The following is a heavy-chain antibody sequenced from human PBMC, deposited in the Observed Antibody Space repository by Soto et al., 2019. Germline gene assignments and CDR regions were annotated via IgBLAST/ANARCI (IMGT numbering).Heavy chain of an antibody. CDR3: SHTFVAAAGYS. CDR2: IYWNGDK. Sequence: LRLSCAASGFSLSTSRTGVGWIRQPPGKALEWLAVIYWNGDKLYSPSLKSRLTITRDTSKKQVVLTMTDMDPVDTATFYCSHTFVAAAGYSWGQGILVTVSS. CDR1: GFSLSTSRTG. J-gene: IGHJ4*02. V-gene: IGHV2-5*01. D-gene: IGHD6-13*01.